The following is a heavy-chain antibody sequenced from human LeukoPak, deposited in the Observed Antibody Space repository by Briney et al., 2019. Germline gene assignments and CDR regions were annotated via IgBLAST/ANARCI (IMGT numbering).Heavy chain of an antibody. V-gene: IGHV3-7*01. CDR1: GFTFSNYW. J-gene: IGHJ6*02. CDR2: IKQDGSEK. D-gene: IGHD2-21*02. CDR3: ARKLAVTDYYGMDV. Sequence: GGSLRLSCAASGFTFSNYWMSWVRQAPGKGLEWVANIKQDGSEKCYVDSVKGRFTISRDNAKNSLYLQMNSLRAEDTTVYYCARKLAVTDYYGMDVWGQGTTVTVSS.